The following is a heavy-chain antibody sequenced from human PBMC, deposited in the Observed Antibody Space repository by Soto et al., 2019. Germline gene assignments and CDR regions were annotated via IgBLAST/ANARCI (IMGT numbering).Heavy chain of an antibody. J-gene: IGHJ4*02. Sequence: QLQLQESGSGLVKPSRTLSLTCIVSGGSISSGDYSWNWIRQPPGKGLQWIGYISPSGTTYYNPSLKSRVTISLDRSKNHFSLTLSSVTAADTAVYYCARSTVLVRQYFDSWGQGTLVTVSS. V-gene: IGHV4-30-2*01. D-gene: IGHD2-8*02. CDR2: ISPSGTT. CDR1: GGSISSGDYS. CDR3: ARSTVLVRQYFDS.